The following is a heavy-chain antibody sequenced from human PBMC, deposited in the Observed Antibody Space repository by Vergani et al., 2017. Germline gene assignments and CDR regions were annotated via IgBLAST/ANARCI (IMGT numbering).Heavy chain of an antibody. Sequence: QVQLVQSGAEVKKPGSSVKVSCKASGYTFTGYYMHWVRQAPGQGLEWMGWINPNSGGTNYAQKFQGRVTMTRDTSISSAYMELSRLRSDDTAGYYCARDLGYCSSTSCYRGGYYYYGMDVWGQGTTVTVSS. CDR3: ARDLGYCSSTSCYRGGYYYYGMDV. D-gene: IGHD2-2*02. V-gene: IGHV1-2*02. J-gene: IGHJ6*02. CDR2: INPNSGGT. CDR1: GYTFTGYY.